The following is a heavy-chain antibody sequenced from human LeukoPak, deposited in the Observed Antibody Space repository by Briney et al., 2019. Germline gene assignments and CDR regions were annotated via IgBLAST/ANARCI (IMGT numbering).Heavy chain of an antibody. CDR2: IDDSGNS. D-gene: IGHD3-9*01. Sequence: SETLSLTCTVSGGSISSHNWTWIRQPPGKGLEWIGYIDDSGNSKYNPSLKSRVTISVDTTRNQFSLKLSSVTAADTAVYYCVRESRLRSFDWFGSYFHYWGQGILVTVSS. CDR1: GGSISSHN. CDR3: VRESRLRSFDWFGSYFHY. V-gene: IGHV4-59*11. J-gene: IGHJ4*02.